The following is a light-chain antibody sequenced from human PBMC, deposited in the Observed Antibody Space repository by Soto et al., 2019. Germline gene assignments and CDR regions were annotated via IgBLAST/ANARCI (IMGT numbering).Light chain of an antibody. Sequence: DIQMTQSPSTLSASVGDRVTITCRASQSISSWLAWYQQKPGKAPKLLIYAASSLIRGVPSRFSGRGSGTEFTLTISSLQVDDYATFYCQQYHTDWTFGQGTKVDIK. J-gene: IGKJ1*01. CDR3: QQYHTDWT. CDR2: AAS. V-gene: IGKV1-5*01. CDR1: QSISSW.